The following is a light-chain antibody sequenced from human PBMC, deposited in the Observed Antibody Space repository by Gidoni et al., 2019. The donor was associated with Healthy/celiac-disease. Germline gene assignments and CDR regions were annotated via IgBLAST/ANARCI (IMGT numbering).Light chain of an antibody. CDR1: RSDVGGYNY. V-gene: IGLV2-14*01. CDR2: EVS. J-gene: IGLJ1*01. CDR3: SSYTSSSTPYV. Sequence: QSALTQPASVSGSPGQSITISCTGTRSDVGGYNYVSWYQQHPGKAPKLMIYEVSNRPSGVSNRVSGSKSGNTASLTISGLQAEDEADYYCSSYTSSSTPYVFGTGTKVTVL.